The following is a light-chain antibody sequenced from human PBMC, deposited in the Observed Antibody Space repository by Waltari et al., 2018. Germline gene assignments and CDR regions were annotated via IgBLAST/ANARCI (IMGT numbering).Light chain of an antibody. V-gene: IGKV1-5*03. CDR2: RAS. J-gene: IGKJ4*01. CDR1: QSVSNW. Sequence: DIQLTQSPSPLPASVGDRVTITCRASQSVSNWLAWYQQKPGKAPKLLIYRASILESGVPSRFSGSGSGTEFTLTISSLQPEDFATYFCQHYNSYPLTFGGGTKEDI. CDR3: QHYNSYPLT.